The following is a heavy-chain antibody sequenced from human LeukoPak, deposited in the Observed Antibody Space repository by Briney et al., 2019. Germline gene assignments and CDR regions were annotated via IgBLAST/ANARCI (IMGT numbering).Heavy chain of an antibody. J-gene: IGHJ5*02. CDR2: IYYSGST. CDR1: GGSISSGDYY. CDR3: ARVCDVVLVAATYWFDP. D-gene: IGHD2-15*01. Sequence: SQTLSLTCTVSGGSISSGDYYWSWNRQPPGKGLEWIGYIYYSGSTYYNPSLKSRVTISVDTSKNQFSLKLSSVTAADTAVYYCARVCDVVLVAATYWFDPWGQGTLVTVSS. V-gene: IGHV4-30-4*08.